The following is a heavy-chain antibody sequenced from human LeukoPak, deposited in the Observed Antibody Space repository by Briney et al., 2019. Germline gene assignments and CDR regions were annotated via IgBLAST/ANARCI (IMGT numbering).Heavy chain of an antibody. CDR3: ARDGSGSYDY. CDR2: ISSSGSTI. V-gene: IGHV3-48*03. CDR1: GFTFSSYE. J-gene: IGHJ4*02. Sequence: GGSLRLSCAASGFTFSSYEMNWVRQAPGKGLEWVSYISSSGSTIYYADSVKGRFTISRDNAKNSLYLQMNSLRAKDTAVYYCARDGSGSYDYWGQRTLVTVSS. D-gene: IGHD3-10*01.